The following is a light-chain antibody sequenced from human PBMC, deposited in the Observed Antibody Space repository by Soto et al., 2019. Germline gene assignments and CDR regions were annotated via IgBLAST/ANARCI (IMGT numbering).Light chain of an antibody. CDR2: GAS. J-gene: IGKJ3*01. CDR3: QQYGNAPFT. Sequence: EIVLTQSPGTLSFSPGERATLTCRASQSVSSSYLAWFQQKPGQAPRLLIYGASSRATVLPDRFSGSGSGTDFTLTISRLEPEDFAVYYCQQYGNAPFTFGPGTKVDIK. V-gene: IGKV3-20*01. CDR1: QSVSSSY.